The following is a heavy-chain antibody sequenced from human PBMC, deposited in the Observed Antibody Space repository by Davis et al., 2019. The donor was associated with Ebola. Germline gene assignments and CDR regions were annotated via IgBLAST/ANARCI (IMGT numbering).Heavy chain of an antibody. D-gene: IGHD6-13*01. V-gene: IGHV3-11*06. J-gene: IGHJ4*02. CDR2: ISSSSSYT. Sequence: GESLKISCAASGFTFSDYYMSWIRQAPGKGLEWVSYISSSSSYTNYADSVKGRFTISRDNAKNSLYLQMNSLRVDDTAVYFCAAGLDYWSQGSLVTVSS. CDR1: GFTFSDYY. CDR3: AAGLDY.